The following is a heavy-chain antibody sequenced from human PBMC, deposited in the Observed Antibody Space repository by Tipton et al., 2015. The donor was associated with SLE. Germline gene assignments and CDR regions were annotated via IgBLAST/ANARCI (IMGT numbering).Heavy chain of an antibody. V-gene: IGHV4-59*01. D-gene: IGHD7-27*01. CDR3: ARGGLGSDLRGSIYFGY. CDR1: GGSISGYY. J-gene: IGHJ4*02. Sequence: TLSLTCTVSGGSISGYYWNWIRQPPGKGLEWVGYINYSGNTNYNPSLKSRVTISVDTSKTHISLRLTSVTAADTAVYYCARGGLGSDLRGSIYFGYWGQGTLVTVS. CDR2: INYSGNT.